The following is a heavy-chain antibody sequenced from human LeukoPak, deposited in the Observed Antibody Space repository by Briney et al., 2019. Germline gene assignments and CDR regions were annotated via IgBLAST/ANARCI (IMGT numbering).Heavy chain of an antibody. CDR1: GFTFSNAW. CDR2: IKSKTDGGTT. J-gene: IGHJ4*02. V-gene: IGHV3-15*01. CDR3: TTAWEPFGDYGRG. Sequence: GGSLRLSCAASGFTFSNAWMSWVRQAPGKGLEWVGRIKSKTDGGTTDYAAPVKGRFTISRDDSKNTLYLQMNSLKTEGTAVYYCTTAWEPFGDYGRGWGQGTLVTVSS. D-gene: IGHD4-17*01.